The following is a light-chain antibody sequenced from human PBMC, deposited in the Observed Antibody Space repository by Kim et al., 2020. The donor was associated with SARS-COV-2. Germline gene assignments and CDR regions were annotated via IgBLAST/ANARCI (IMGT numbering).Light chain of an antibody. CDR2: GKN. CDR3: NSRDSSGNVV. Sequence: VAWDKTGRNTCQGDSLRRYYASWYQQKPGQAPVLVIYGKNNRPSGIPDRFSGSSSGNTASLTITGAQAEDEADYYCNSRDSSGNVVFGGGTQLTVL. CDR1: SLRRYY. V-gene: IGLV3-19*01. J-gene: IGLJ2*01.